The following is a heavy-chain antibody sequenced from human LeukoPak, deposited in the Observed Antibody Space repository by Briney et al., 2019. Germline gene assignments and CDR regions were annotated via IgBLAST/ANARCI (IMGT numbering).Heavy chain of an antibody. J-gene: IGHJ4*02. V-gene: IGHV1-18*01. Sequence: ASVKVSCKASGYXXIXYGITWVRXXPXQXLEWMGWISVYNGNTNYAQKFQGRVTMTTDTXTSTAYMELRSLRSDDTAVYYCAXXQRXVDRTMSYYWGQGTQVTVSS. CDR1: GYXXIXYG. D-gene: IGHD5-18*01. CDR3: AXXQRXVDRTMSYY. CDR2: ISVYNGNT.